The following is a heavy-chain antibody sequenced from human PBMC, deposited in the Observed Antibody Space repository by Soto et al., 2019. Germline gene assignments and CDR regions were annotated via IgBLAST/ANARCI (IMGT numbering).Heavy chain of an antibody. CDR2: INPNSGGT. V-gene: IGHV1-2*04. CDR3: ARDGSSSWINYYYYYGMDV. Sequence: ASVKVSCKASGYTFTGYYMHWVRQVPGQGLEWMGWINPNSGGTNYAQKFQGWVTMTRDTSISTAYMELSRLRSDDTAVYYCARDGSSSWINYYYYYGMDVWGQGTTVTVS. J-gene: IGHJ6*02. D-gene: IGHD6-13*01. CDR1: GYTFTGYY.